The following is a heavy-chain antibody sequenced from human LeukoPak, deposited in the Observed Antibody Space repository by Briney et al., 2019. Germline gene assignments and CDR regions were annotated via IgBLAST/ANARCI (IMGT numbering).Heavy chain of an antibody. D-gene: IGHD3-9*01. V-gene: IGHV4-34*01. CDR2: INHSGST. CDR3: ASRYDILTGYSKRDWYFDL. Sequence: KPSETLSLTCAVYGGSFSGYYWSWIRQPPGKGLEWIGEINHSGSTNYNPSLKSRVTISVDTSKNQFSLKLSSVTAADTAVYYCASRYDILTGYSKRDWYFDLWGRGTLVTVSS. J-gene: IGHJ2*01. CDR1: GGSFSGYY.